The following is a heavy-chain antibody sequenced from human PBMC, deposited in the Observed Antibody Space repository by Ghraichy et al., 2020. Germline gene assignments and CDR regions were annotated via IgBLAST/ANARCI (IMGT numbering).Heavy chain of an antibody. CDR1: GFTFSSYG. CDR3: ARGPDTDAFDI. Sequence: GGSLRLSCAASGFTFSSYGMHWVRQAPGKGLEWVAVISYDGSNKYYADSVKGRFTISRDNSKNTLYLQMNSLRAEDTAVYYCARGPDTDAFDIWGQGTTVTVSS. J-gene: IGHJ3*02. D-gene: IGHD5-18*01. CDR2: ISYDGSNK. V-gene: IGHV3-30*03.